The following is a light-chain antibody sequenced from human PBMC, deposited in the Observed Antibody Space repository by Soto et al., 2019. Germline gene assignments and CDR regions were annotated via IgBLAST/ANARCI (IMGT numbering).Light chain of an antibody. CDR2: SAS. J-gene: IGKJ1*01. Sequence: DVQMTQSPATLSASVGDTVTITCRASQNINTRLAWYQQRPGKAPKLLLFSASRLKAGVPSRISGTGSGTDFALTISGLPPDDFATYYCQQFDNFSRTFGRGTKVAI. CDR3: QQFDNFSRT. CDR1: QNINTR. V-gene: IGKV1-5*01.